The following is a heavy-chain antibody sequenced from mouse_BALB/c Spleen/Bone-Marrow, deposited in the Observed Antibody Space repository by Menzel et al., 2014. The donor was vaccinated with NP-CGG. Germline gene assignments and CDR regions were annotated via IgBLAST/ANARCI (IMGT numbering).Heavy chain of an antibody. CDR2: IYPGDGST. V-gene: IGHV1S56*01. J-gene: IGHJ4*01. Sequence: VKLQESGPELVKPGASVKMSCKASGYTFTSHYIHWVKQRPGQGLEWIGWIYPGDGSTKYNEKFKGKTTLTADKSSSTAYMLLSSLTSEDSAIYFCARGGGMDYWGQGTSVTVSS. CDR1: GYTFTSHY. CDR3: ARGGGMDY.